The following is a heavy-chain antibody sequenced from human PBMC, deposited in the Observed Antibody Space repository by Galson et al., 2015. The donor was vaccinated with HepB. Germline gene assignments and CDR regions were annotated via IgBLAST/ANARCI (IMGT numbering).Heavy chain of an antibody. CDR3: AREYGSSWPHYYGLDA. V-gene: IGHV1-18*04. J-gene: IGHJ6*02. D-gene: IGHD6-13*01. CDR1: GYTFTNYG. CDR2: ISAYYGNT. Sequence: SVKVSCKASGYTFTNYGITWVRQAPGQGLEWMGWISAYYGNTHTAQRLQGRVTMTTDTSTSTAYTELRGLRSDDTAVYYCAREYGSSWPHYYGLDAWGQGTTVTVSS.